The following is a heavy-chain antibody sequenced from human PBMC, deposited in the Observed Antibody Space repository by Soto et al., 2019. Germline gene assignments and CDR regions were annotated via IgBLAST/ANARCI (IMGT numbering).Heavy chain of an antibody. CDR2: INADGSET. D-gene: IGHD2-21*01. Sequence: XASLRLSCAASGFTFSSNWMHWVRRVPGRGLVWVSRINADGSETNYEDSVEGRFTISRDNPKNTLYLQMNSLRAEDTAVYYCARDGEGFWGQGTLVTVSS. CDR1: GFTFSSNW. V-gene: IGHV3-74*01. CDR3: ARDGEGF. J-gene: IGHJ4*02.